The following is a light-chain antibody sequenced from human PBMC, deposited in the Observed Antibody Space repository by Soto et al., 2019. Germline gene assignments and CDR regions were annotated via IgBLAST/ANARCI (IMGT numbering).Light chain of an antibody. V-gene: IGKV1-39*01. Sequence: DIQRTQSPSSLSASVGDRVTITCRASQSISSSLNWYQQKPGKAPKLLIYAASSLQSGVPSRFSGSGSGTDFTLTSSSLPPEDFATYYCQHSYSTPRTFGQGTKVEIK. CDR1: QSISSS. CDR2: AAS. CDR3: QHSYSTPRT. J-gene: IGKJ1*01.